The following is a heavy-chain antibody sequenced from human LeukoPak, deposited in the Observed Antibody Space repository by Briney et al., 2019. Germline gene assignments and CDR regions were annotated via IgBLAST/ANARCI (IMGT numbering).Heavy chain of an antibody. CDR1: GFTFSSYA. CDR2: ISGSGGST. CDR3: AKDRITMIVVVNFDP. J-gene: IGHJ5*02. V-gene: IGHV3-23*01. Sequence: TGGSLRLSCVASGFTFSSYAMSWVRQAPGKGLEWVSAISGSGGSTYYADSVKGRFTISRDNSKNTLYLQMNSLRAEDTAVYYCAKDRITMIVVVNFDPWGQGTLVTVSS. D-gene: IGHD3-22*01.